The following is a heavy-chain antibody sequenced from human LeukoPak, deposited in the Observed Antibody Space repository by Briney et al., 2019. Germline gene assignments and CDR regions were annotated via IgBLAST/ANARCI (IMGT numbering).Heavy chain of an antibody. CDR2: ISAYNGNT. CDR3: ARDRRPEVPDQITKHDYYYYYYMDV. V-gene: IGHV1-18*01. Sequence: ASVKVSCKASGYTVTSYGISWVRQAPGQGLEWMGWISAYNGNTNYAQKLQGRVTMTTDTSTSTAYMELSSLRSEDTAVYYCARDRRPEVPDQITKHDYYYYYYMDVWGKGTTVTVSS. J-gene: IGHJ6*03. D-gene: IGHD2-2*01. CDR1: GYTVTSYG.